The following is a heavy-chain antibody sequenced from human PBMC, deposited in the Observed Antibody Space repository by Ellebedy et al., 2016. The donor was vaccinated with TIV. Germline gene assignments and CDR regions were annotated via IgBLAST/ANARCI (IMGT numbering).Heavy chain of an antibody. J-gene: IGHJ3*02. CDR1: GFTFSGSV. D-gene: IGHD6-19*01. CDR3: VRGWYSSGHCDVFAM. Sequence: GESLKISCVGFGFTFSGSVMHWVRQDPGKGLDWVAGISVDGRAVHYPDSVKGRFTISRDNAQNTVYLQMNSLRLEDTAVYYCVRGWYSSGHCDVFAMWGQGTIVTVSS. CDR2: ISVDGRAV. V-gene: IGHV3-30*03.